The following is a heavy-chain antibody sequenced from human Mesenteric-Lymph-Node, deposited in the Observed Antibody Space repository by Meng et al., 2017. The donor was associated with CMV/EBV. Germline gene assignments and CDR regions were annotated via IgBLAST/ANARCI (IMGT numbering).Heavy chain of an antibody. CDR1: GHTLTGSY. CDR3: ARSGYFWAFDV. V-gene: IGHV1-2*02. Sequence: ASVKVSCKASGHTLTGSYVHWVRQAPGQGLEWMGWMNFNSGATNYAQMFQGRVSMTRDTSITTVYMELSSLRFDDTAVYYCARSGYFWAFDVWGQGTMVTVSS. CDR2: MNFNSGAT. J-gene: IGHJ3*01. D-gene: IGHD3-3*01.